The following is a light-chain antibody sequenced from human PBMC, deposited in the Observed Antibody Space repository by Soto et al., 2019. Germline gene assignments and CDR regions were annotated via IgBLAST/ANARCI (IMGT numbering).Light chain of an antibody. CDR2: EVR. J-gene: IGLJ7*01. V-gene: IGLV2-14*01. CDR1: SSDVGGYNY. Sequence: QSALTQPASVSGSPGQSITISCTGTSSDVGGYNYVSWYQQHPGKAPKIMIYEVRNRPSGVSNRFSGSKSGNTASLTISGLQGEDEADYYCSSYTSSTTYVFGTGTQLTVL. CDR3: SSYTSSTTYV.